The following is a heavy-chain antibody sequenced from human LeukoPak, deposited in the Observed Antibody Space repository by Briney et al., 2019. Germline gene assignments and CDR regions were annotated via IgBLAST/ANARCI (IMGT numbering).Heavy chain of an antibody. V-gene: IGHV1-69*01. CDR3: ARAASVVVPAAIGLDP. D-gene: IGHD2-2*02. J-gene: IGHJ5*02. CDR1: GCTFSSYA. CDR2: IIPIFGTA. Sequence: SVKVSCKASGCTFSSYAISWVRQAPGQGLEWMGGIIPIFGTANYAQKFQGRVTITADESTSTAYMELSSLRSEDTAVYYCARAASVVVPAAIGLDPWGQGTLVTVSS.